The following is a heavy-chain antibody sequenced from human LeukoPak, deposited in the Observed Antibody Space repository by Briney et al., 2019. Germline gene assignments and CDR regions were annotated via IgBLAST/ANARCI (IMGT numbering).Heavy chain of an antibody. CDR3: ARDEGAGARVY. Sequence: PGGSLRLSCAASGFAFSDYSMNWVRQAPGKGLEWLSYISSSSTIYYADSVKGRFTISRDNARNSLYLQMNSLRDEDTAVYYCARDEGAGARVYWGQGTLVTVSS. D-gene: IGHD1-26*01. V-gene: IGHV3-48*02. CDR1: GFAFSDYS. CDR2: ISSSSTI. J-gene: IGHJ4*02.